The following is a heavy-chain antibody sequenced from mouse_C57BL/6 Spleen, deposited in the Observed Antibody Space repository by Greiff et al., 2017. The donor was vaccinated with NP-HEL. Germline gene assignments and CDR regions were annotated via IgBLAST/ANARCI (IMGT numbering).Heavy chain of an antibody. V-gene: IGHV7-3*01. CDR3: ARYRGTTVPFFDD. Sequence: EVMLVESGGGLVQPGGSLSLSCAASGFTFTDYYMSWVRQPPGKALEWLGFIRNKANGYTTEYSASVKGRFTISRDNSQSILYLQMHALRAEDSATYYCARYRGTTVPFFDDWGQGTTLTVSS. CDR2: IRNKANGYTT. J-gene: IGHJ2*01. CDR1: GFTFTDYY. D-gene: IGHD1-1*01.